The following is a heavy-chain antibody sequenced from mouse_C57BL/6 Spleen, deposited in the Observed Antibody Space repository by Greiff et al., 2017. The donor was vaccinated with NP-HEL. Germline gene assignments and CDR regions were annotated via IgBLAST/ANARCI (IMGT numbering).Heavy chain of an antibody. Sequence: QVQLQQFGAELARPGASVKLSCQASGYTFTSYGLSWVKQRLGQGLEWIGEIYLRSGNTYYNEKFKGKATLTADKSSSTAYMELRSLTSEDSAVYFCARSAIYDGYGGYWGQGTTLTVSS. D-gene: IGHD2-3*01. V-gene: IGHV1-81*01. CDR3: ARSAIYDGYGGY. J-gene: IGHJ2*01. CDR2: IYLRSGNT. CDR1: GYTFTSYG.